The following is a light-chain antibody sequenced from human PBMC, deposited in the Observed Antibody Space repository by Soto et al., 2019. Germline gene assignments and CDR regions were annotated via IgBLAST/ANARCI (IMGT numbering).Light chain of an antibody. CDR3: QQTYDTPIT. J-gene: IGKJ5*01. V-gene: IGKV1-39*01. Sequence: DIQVAQSPSSLSASVGDRVTITCRTSQAINRYLNWYQKTPGRAPKLLIYAASILHSGVPPRFSGSGVGTYFTLTINGLQPEDFTAYYCQQTYDTPITFGQGTRLDI. CDR1: QAINRY. CDR2: AAS.